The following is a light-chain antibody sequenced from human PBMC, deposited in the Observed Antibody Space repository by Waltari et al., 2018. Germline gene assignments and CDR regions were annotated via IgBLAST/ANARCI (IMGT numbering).Light chain of an antibody. CDR1: QNLFWRSHKKHY. CDR2: WAS. V-gene: IGKV4-1*01. CDR3: QQCYGSPYT. J-gene: IGKJ2*01. Sequence: DVVMTQSPDSLAVSLGERATINCKSSQNLFWRSHKKHYLVGYQQKPGQPLRLLISWASTRESGVPDRFSGSGSGTYFTLTISSLQAEDVAVYYCQQCYGSPYTFGQGTKLDI.